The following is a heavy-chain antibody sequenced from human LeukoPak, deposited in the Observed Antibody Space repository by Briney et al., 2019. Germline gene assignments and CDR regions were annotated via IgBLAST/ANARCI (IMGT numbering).Heavy chain of an antibody. CDR3: ARPGIPGTYYYGMDV. Sequence: GESLQISCKGSGYIFTNYWIGWVRQMPGKGLEWMGIIYPGDSDTRYSPSFQGQVTISADKSISTAYLQWSSLKASDTAMYYCARPGIPGTYYYGMDVWGQGTTVTVSS. J-gene: IGHJ6*02. D-gene: IGHD6-13*01. V-gene: IGHV5-51*01. CDR1: GYIFTNYW. CDR2: IYPGDSDT.